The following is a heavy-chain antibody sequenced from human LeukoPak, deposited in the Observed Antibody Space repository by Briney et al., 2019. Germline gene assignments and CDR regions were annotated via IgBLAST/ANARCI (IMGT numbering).Heavy chain of an antibody. Sequence: GGSLRLSCAASGFTFSSYWMSWVRQAPGKGLEWVAHIKEDGSEKYYVDSVKGRFTISRDNAKNSLYLQMNSLRAEDTAVYYCARSDTAMAAGLFDYWGQGTLVTVSS. CDR3: ARSDTAMAAGLFDY. V-gene: IGHV3-7*01. D-gene: IGHD5-18*01. J-gene: IGHJ4*02. CDR1: GFTFSSYW. CDR2: IKEDGSEK.